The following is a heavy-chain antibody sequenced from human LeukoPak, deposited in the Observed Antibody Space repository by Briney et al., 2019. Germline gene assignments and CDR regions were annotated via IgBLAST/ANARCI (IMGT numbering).Heavy chain of an antibody. CDR3: VQWRDYDVLTGYYVPDY. CDR1: GFTFSNYA. J-gene: IGHJ4*02. Sequence: PGGSLRLSCAASGFTFSNYAMSWVRQAPGKGLEWVSAITGSGAVTYYADSVKGRFTISRENSKNTLYLQLNSLRAEDTAVCYCVQWRDYDVLTGYYVPDYWGQGSLVTVS. V-gene: IGHV3-23*01. CDR2: ITGSGAVT. D-gene: IGHD3-9*01.